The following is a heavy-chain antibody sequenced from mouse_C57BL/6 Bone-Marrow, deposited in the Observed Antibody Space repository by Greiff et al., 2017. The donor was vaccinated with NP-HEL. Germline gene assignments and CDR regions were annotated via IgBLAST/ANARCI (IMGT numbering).Heavy chain of an antibody. CDR1: GYTFPNYW. CDR3: ARSPHFDY. J-gene: IGHJ2*01. CDR2: IYPGGGYT. Sequence: VQLQQSGAELVRPGTSVKMSCKASGYTFPNYWIGWAKQRPGHGLEWLGDIYPGGGYTNYNEKFKGKATLTADKSSSTAYMQFSSVTSEDAAIYSCARSPHFDYWGQGTTLTVAS. V-gene: IGHV1-63*01.